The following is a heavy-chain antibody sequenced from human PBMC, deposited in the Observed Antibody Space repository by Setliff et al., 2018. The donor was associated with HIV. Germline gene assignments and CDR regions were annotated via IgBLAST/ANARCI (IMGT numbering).Heavy chain of an antibody. J-gene: IGHJ6*03. Sequence: ETLSLTCTVSGDSLTSANSYWGWIRQPPGKGLEWIGSIYYSGSPYYSPSLKSRVTMSVDTSKNQFSLKLSSVTAADTAVYYCAKSETILTDYSYYSYYLDVWGEGTTVTVSS. V-gene: IGHV4-39*07. CDR1: GDSLTSANSY. D-gene: IGHD3-9*01. CDR2: IYYSGSP. CDR3: AKSETILTDYSYYSYYLDV.